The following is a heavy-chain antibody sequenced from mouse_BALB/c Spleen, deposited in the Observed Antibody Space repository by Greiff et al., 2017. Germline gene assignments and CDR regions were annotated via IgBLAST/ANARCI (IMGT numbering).Heavy chain of an antibody. Sequence: DVQLQESGAELVKPGASVKLSCTASGFNIKDTYMHWVKQRPEQGLEWIGRIDPANGNTKYDPKFQGKATITADTSSNTAYLQLSSLTSEDTAVYYCAREDYGSSSFDYWGQGTTLTVSS. D-gene: IGHD1-1*01. V-gene: IGHV14-3*02. CDR3: AREDYGSSSFDY. CDR2: IDPANGNT. CDR1: GFNIKDTY. J-gene: IGHJ2*01.